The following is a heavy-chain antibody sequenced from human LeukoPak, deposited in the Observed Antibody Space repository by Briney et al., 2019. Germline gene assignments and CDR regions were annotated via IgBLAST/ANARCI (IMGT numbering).Heavy chain of an antibody. D-gene: IGHD4-17*01. J-gene: IGHJ4*02. V-gene: IGHV4-34*01. CDR2: INHSGST. CDR3: AGRTTVTTIDY. Sequence: PPETLSLTCAVYGGSFSGYYWSWIRQPPGKGLEWIGEINHSGSTNYNPSLKSRVTISVDTSKNQFSLKLSSVTAADTAVYYCAGRTTVTTIDYWGQGTLVTVSS. CDR1: GGSFSGYY.